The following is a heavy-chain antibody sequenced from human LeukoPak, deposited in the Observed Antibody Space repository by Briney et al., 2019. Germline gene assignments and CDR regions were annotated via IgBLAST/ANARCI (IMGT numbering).Heavy chain of an antibody. CDR1: GFTFSTYS. CDR2: ISSSGSTI. D-gene: IGHD3-16*01. CDR3: ARVRVGGYYYYYMDV. V-gene: IGHV3-48*04. Sequence: GGSLRLSCAASGFTFSTYSMNWVRQAPGKGLEWVSYISSSGSTIYYADSVKGRFTISRDNAKNSLYLQMNSLRAEDTAVYYCARVRVGGYYYYYMDVWGKGTTVTVSS. J-gene: IGHJ6*03.